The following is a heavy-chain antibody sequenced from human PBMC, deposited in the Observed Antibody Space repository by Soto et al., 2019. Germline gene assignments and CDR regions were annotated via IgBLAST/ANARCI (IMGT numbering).Heavy chain of an antibody. Sequence: GGSLSLSCAASGFTFSGYAMTWVRQAPGKGLQWVSSLTGSGGSAYYADSVRGRFTISRDNSKNTLYLQMNSLRAEDTAVYYCAKYIAITTPNFDYWGQGTLVTVSS. V-gene: IGHV3-23*01. CDR3: AKYIAITTPNFDY. CDR2: LTGSGGSA. J-gene: IGHJ4*02. CDR1: GFTFSGYA. D-gene: IGHD2-21*01.